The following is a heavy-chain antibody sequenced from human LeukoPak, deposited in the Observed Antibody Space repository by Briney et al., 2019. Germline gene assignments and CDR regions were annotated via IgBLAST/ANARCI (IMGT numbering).Heavy chain of an antibody. CDR1: GFTFSSYA. D-gene: IGHD6-13*01. J-gene: IGHJ4*02. CDR3: ARDGLSRWYLGDLDY. Sequence: GGSLRLSCAASGFTFSSYAMHWVRQAPGKGLEWVAVISYDGSNKYYADSVKGRFTISRDNSKSTLYLQMNRLRAEDTAMFYCARDGLSRWYLGDLDYWGQGTLVTVSS. V-gene: IGHV3-30-3*01. CDR2: ISYDGSNK.